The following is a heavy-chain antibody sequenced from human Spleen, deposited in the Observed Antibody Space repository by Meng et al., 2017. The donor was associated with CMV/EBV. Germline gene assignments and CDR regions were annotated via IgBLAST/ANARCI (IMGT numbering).Heavy chain of an antibody. CDR1: SGPMDTGAYC. CDR3: ARQAPDNWFDP. J-gene: IGHJ5*02. CDR2: TYYDGTT. Sequence: CPVSSGPMDTGAYCWSWVRQHPEKGLEWIGYTYYDGTTHYNPSLRSRAAISVDTSKNQFSLRLNSVTAADTAVYYCARQAPDNWFDPWGQGALVTVSS. V-gene: IGHV4-31*03.